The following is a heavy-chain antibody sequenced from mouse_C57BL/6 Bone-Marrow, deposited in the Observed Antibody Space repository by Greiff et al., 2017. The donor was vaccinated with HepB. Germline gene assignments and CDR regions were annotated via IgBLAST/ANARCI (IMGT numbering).Heavy chain of an antibody. CDR3: TRDDLLYCYYAMDY. J-gene: IGHJ4*01. CDR1: GFTFSSYT. Sequence: EVQGVESGGGLVKPGGSLKLSCAASGFTFSSYTMSWVRQTPEKRLEWVATISGGGGNTYYPDSVKGRFTISRDNAKNTLYLQMSSLKSEDTAMYYCTRDDLLYCYYAMDYWGQGTSVTVSS. V-gene: IGHV5-6-4*01. D-gene: IGHD2-1*01. CDR2: ISGGGGNT.